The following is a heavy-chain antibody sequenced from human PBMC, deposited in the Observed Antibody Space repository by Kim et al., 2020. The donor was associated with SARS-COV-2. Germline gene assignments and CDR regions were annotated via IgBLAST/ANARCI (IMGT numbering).Heavy chain of an antibody. CDR3: GAATYYFDSGSYYTEY. Sequence: GGSLRLSCAASACSGYGVHWVRQAQGTGQEGVAVISFDGNNRDYGDSVKGRCSISRDNSKNTVYLQMNGPGVEDTAVYYCGAATYYFDSGSYYTEYWGQGTLVTVSA. CDR1: ACSGYG. D-gene: IGHD3-22*01. V-gene: IGHV3-30*03. CDR2: ISFDGNNR. J-gene: IGHJ4*02.